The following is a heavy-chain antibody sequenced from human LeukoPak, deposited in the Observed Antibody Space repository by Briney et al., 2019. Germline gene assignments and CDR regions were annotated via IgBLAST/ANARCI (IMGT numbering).Heavy chain of an antibody. J-gene: IGHJ4*02. CDR3: ARAYCSSTSCPLGS. Sequence: PGGSLRLSCAASGFTFSSYSMNWVRQAPGKGLEWVSSISSSSSYIYYADSVKGRFTISRDNAKNSLYLQMNSLRAEDTAVYYCARAYCSSTSCPLGSWGQGTLVTVSS. CDR1: GFTFSSYS. CDR2: ISSSSSYI. V-gene: IGHV3-21*01. D-gene: IGHD2-2*01.